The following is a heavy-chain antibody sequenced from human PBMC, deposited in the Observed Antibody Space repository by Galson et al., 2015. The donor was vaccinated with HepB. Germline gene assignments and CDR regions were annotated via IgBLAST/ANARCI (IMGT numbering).Heavy chain of an antibody. J-gene: IGHJ4*02. V-gene: IGHV3-23*01. CDR3: ARARDYCTSKTCYRPCDF. CDR2: ISGSGGST. Sequence: SLRLSCAASGFTFSSYAMSWVRQAPGKGLEWVSAISGSGGSTYYADSVKGRFTISRDKSKSALLLQMNSLRAEDTAIYYCARARDYCTSKTCYRPCDFWGRGTLVTVSS. D-gene: IGHD2-2*01. CDR1: GFTFSSYA.